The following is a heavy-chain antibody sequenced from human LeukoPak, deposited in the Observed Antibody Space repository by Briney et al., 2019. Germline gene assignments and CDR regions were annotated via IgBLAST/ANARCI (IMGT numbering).Heavy chain of an antibody. CDR2: IYTVCST. Sequence: PGGSLRLSCSASGFTVSSNYVTWVRQAPGKGLEWVSLIYTVCSTFYAVSVEGRFTISRDNTKNTLYLQTNSLRAGDTAVYYCARSPNYFNGMDVWGQGTTGTVSS. J-gene: IGHJ6*02. V-gene: IGHV3-66*01. CDR1: GFTVSSNY. CDR3: ARSPNYFNGMDV.